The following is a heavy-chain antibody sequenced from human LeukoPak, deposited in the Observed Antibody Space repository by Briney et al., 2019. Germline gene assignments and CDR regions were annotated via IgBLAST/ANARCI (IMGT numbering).Heavy chain of an antibody. CDR1: GGSISSYY. V-gene: IGHV4-59*01. CDR2: IYYGGST. J-gene: IGHJ4*02. Sequence: SETQSLTCTVSGGSISSYYWSWIRQPPGKGLEWIGYIYYGGSTNYNASLKSRVTISLDTSKNQFSLKVSSVTAADTAVYYCARVTRRYSYGPLAYWGQGILVTVSS. D-gene: IGHD5-18*01. CDR3: ARVTRRYSYGPLAY.